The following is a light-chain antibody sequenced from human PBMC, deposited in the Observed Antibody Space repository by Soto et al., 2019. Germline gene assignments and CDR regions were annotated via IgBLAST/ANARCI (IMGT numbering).Light chain of an antibody. CDR2: TNN. Sequence: QLVLTQPPSTSGTPGQRVTISCSGSSSNIGSNTVHWYQQIPGTAPKLLIYTNNQRSSGVSDRFSGSKSDTSASLVISGLQSEDEADYYCAAWDNGLTGVVFGGGPKLTVL. CDR1: SSNIGSNT. J-gene: IGLJ2*01. CDR3: AAWDNGLTGVV. V-gene: IGLV1-44*01.